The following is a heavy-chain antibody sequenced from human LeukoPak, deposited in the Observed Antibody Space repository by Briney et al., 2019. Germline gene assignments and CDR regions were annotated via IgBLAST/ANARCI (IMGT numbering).Heavy chain of an antibody. Sequence: ASVKVSCKASGYTFTGYYMHWVRQAPGQGLEWMGRINPNSGGTNYAQKFQGRVTITRDTSISTVYMELSRLRSDDTAVYYCARAWDSSGYYLIDYWGQGTLVTVSS. J-gene: IGHJ4*02. V-gene: IGHV1-2*06. CDR1: GYTFTGYY. CDR3: ARAWDSSGYYLIDY. CDR2: INPNSGGT. D-gene: IGHD3-22*01.